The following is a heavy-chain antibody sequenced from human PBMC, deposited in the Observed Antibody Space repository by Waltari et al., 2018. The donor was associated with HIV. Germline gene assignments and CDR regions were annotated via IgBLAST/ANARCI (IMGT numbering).Heavy chain of an antibody. Sequence: EVQLVESGGGLVKPGGSLRLSCAASGFTFSSYSMNWVRQAPRKGLEWVSFISSVSTYIYYANAVKGRFTISRDNGKNSLHLQMKGLRAEDTAVYYCARGATDVDAFDFWGQGTMVTVSS. CDR1: GFTFSSYS. CDR3: ARGATDVDAFDF. CDR2: ISSVSTYI. J-gene: IGHJ3*01. V-gene: IGHV3-21*06.